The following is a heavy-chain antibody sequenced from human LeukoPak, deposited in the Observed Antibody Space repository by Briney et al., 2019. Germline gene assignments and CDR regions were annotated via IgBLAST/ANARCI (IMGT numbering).Heavy chain of an antibody. CDR1: GGSISSYY. CDR2: IYTSGST. V-gene: IGHV4-4*07. D-gene: IGHD3-10*01. Sequence: KASETLSLTCTVSGGSISSYYWSWIRQPAGKGLEWIGRIYTSGSTNYNPSLKSRVTMSVDTSKNQFSLKLSPVTAADTAVYYCARGSGSNYYYYYYMDVWGKGTTVTVSS. J-gene: IGHJ6*03. CDR3: ARGSGSNYYYYYYMDV.